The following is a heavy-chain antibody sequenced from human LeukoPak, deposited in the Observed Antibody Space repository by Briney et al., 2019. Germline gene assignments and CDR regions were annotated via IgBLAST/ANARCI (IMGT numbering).Heavy chain of an antibody. CDR1: GGSISSYY. D-gene: IGHD4-17*01. J-gene: IGHJ3*02. CDR3: ARGDYRDYTFYM. CDR2: IYSSGST. V-gene: IGHV4-59*12. Sequence: SETLSLTCTVSGGSISSYYWSWIRQPPGKGLEWIGYIYSSGSTNYNPSLKSRVTISIDTSKNQFSLRLTSVTAADTAVYFCARGDYRDYTFYMWGQGTMVTVSS.